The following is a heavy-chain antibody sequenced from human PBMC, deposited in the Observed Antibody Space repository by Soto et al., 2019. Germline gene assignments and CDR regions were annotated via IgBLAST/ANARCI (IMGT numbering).Heavy chain of an antibody. J-gene: IGHJ6*02. CDR3: ARDRGAASDTRYYYYGIDV. Sequence: EVQLVESGGGLVKPGGSLRLSCAASGFIFDIYSMTWVRQAPGTGLEWVSSISSSSSYIYYADSVKGRFTISRDNAENSLYLQMSSLRADDTAVYYGARDRGAASDTRYYYYGIDVWGQGPTVTVSS. D-gene: IGHD3-10*01. CDR1: GFIFDIYS. CDR2: ISSSSSYI. V-gene: IGHV3-21*01.